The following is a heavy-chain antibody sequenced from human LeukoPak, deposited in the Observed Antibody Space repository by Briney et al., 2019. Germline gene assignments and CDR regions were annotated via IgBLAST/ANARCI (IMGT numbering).Heavy chain of an antibody. V-gene: IGHV1-3*01. CDR2: INAGNGDT. J-gene: IGHJ4*02. D-gene: IGHD3-16*02. CDR3: LIWGELSLNY. Sequence: GASVKVSCKASGYTFTGYAMHWVRQAPGQRLGWMGWINAGNGDTKYSQKFQGRVTITRDTSASTAYMELSSLGSEDTAVYYCLIWGELSLNYWGQGTLVTVSS. CDR1: GYTFTGYA.